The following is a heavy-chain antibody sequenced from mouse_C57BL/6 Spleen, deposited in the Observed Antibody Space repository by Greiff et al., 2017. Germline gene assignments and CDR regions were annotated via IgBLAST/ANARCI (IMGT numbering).Heavy chain of an antibody. D-gene: IGHD1-1*02. CDR2: ISSGSSTI. V-gene: IGHV5-17*01. Sequence: EVQRVESGGGLVKPGGSLKLSCAASGFTFSDYGMHWVRQAPEKGLEWVAYISSGSSTIYYADTVKGRFTISRDNAKNTLFLQMTSLRSEDTAMYYCANEYYGDYAMDYWGQGTSVTVSS. J-gene: IGHJ4*01. CDR3: ANEYYGDYAMDY. CDR1: GFTFSDYG.